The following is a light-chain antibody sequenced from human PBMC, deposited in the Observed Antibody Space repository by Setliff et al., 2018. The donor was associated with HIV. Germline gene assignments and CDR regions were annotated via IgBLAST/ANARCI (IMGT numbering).Light chain of an antibody. Sequence: QSVLTQPPSVSAAPGQKVTISCSGGSSNIGNNYVSWYQHLPGTAPKLLIYDNDKRPSGIPDRFSGSKSGTSATLGIIRLQTGDEADYYCGTWDSSLSAGWVFGTGTKV. CDR1: SSNIGNNY. CDR3: GTWDSSLSAGWV. CDR2: DND. V-gene: IGLV1-51*01. J-gene: IGLJ1*01.